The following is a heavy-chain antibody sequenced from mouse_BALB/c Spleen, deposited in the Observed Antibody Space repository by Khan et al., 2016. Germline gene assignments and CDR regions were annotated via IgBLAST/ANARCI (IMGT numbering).Heavy chain of an antibody. J-gene: IGHJ3*01. Sequence: VPLEASGGGLVQPGGSMKLSCVASGFTFSNYWMNWVRQSPEKGLEWVAEIRLKSNNYATHYAESVKGRFTISSADYKSSVYLQMNNVRAEDTGIYYCTTGFAYWGQGTLVTVSA. CDR2: IRLKSNNYAT. CDR1: GFTFSNYW. V-gene: IGHV6-6*02. CDR3: TTGFAY.